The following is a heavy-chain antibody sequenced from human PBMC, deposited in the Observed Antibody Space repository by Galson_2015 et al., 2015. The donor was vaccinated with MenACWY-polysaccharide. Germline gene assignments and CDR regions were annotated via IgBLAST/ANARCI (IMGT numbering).Heavy chain of an antibody. J-gene: IGHJ4*02. CDR1: GDSTRSGGYY. V-gene: IGHV4-31*03. CDR3: ARYNIAAGDFDY. CDR2: IHYRGST. D-gene: IGHD6-25*01. Sequence: TLSLTCNVSGDSTRSGGYYWSWIRQHPGKGLGWMGYIHYRGSTSYNPSLKSRLLISGDASNGQFSLKLSSVTAADTAVYYCARYNIAAGDFDYWGQGALVTVSS.